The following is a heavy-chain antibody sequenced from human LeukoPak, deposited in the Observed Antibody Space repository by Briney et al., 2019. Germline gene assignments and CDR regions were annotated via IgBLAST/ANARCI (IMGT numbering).Heavy chain of an antibody. V-gene: IGHV3-48*04. CDR3: ARAHYYDSSGLDF. CDR1: GFTFSSYS. D-gene: IGHD3-22*01. Sequence: HSGGSLRLSCAASGFTFSSYSMNWVRQAPGKGLEWVSYISSSGSTIYYADSLKGRFTISRDNAKNSLYLQMNSLRAEDTAVYYCARAHYYDSSGLDFWGQGTLVTVSS. J-gene: IGHJ4*02. CDR2: ISSSGSTI.